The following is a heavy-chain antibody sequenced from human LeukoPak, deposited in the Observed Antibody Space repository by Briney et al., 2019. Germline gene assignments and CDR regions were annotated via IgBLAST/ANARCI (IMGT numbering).Heavy chain of an antibody. J-gene: IGHJ4*02. D-gene: IGHD3-16*02. CDR3: ARGITFGGVIEMFDY. V-gene: IGHV4-34*01. CDR2: INHSGST. Sequence: PSETLSLTCAVYGGSFSGYYWSWIRQPPGKGLEWIGEINHSGSTNYNPSLKSRVTISVGTSKNQFSLKPSSVTAADTAVYYCARGITFGGVIEMFDYWGQGTLVTVSS. CDR1: GGSFSGYY.